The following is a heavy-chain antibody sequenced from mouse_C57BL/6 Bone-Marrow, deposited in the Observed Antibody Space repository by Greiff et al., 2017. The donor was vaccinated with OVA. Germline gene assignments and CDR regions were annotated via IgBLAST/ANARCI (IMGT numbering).Heavy chain of an antibody. CDR1: GFTFSSYA. CDR3: ARDPTRGYYFDY. CDR2: ISDGGSYT. J-gene: IGHJ2*01. Sequence: EVKLQESGGGLVQPGGSLKLSCAASGFTFSSYAMSWVRQTPEKRLEWVATISDGGSYTYYPDNVKGRFTISRDNAKNNLYLQMSHLKSEDTAMYYCARDPTRGYYFDYWGQGTTLTVSS. V-gene: IGHV5-4*01. D-gene: IGHD2-10*01.